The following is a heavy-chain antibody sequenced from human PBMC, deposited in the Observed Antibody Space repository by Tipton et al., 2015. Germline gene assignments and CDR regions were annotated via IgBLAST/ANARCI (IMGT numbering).Heavy chain of an antibody. D-gene: IGHD1-26*01. CDR1: GDSVSSNTAA. CDR3: ARGYSGSYLPFDY. CDR2: TYYRSKWYD. Sequence: GLVKPSQTLSLTCAISGDSVSSNTAAWHWIRQSPSRGLEWLGRTYYRSKWYDDYAVSVKSRITINPDTSKNQFSLQLNSVTPEDTAVYYCARGYSGSYLPFDYWGRGTLVTVSS. J-gene: IGHJ4*02. V-gene: IGHV6-1*01.